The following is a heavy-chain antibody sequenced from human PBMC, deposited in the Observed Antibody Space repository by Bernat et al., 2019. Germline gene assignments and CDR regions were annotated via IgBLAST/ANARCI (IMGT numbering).Heavy chain of an antibody. D-gene: IGHD6-19*01. V-gene: IGHV3-23*01. CDR2: FSGRGGAT. CDR1: GFTFSTYA. Sequence: EVQLLESGGDVVQPGGSLRLSCAASGFTFSTYAMSWVRQAPGKGLEWVSSFSGRGGATYYAYSVKGRLIISRDNSKNTLYLQMNSLTAEDTAVYYCAKDLGSGWYSFDYWGQGTLVTVPS. J-gene: IGHJ4*02. CDR3: AKDLGSGWYSFDY.